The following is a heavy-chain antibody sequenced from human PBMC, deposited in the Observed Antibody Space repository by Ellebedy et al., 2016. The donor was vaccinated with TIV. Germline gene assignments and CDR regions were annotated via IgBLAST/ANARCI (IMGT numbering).Heavy chain of an antibody. CDR3: VTREWQDPMDV. CDR1: GHTFTAYG. CDR2: INTGNGNT. Sequence: ASVKVSXXASGHTFTAYGIHWVRQAPGQRPEWMGWINTGNGNTKYSQTFQGRVTITRDTSATTAYMELSSLMSEDTAVYYCVTREWQDPMDVWGQGTTVTVSS. J-gene: IGHJ6*02. V-gene: IGHV1-3*04. D-gene: IGHD3-3*01.